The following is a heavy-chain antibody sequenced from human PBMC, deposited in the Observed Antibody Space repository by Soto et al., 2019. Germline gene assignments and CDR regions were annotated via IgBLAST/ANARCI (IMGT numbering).Heavy chain of an antibody. V-gene: IGHV5-10-1*01. CDR1: GYSFTSYW. CDR2: IDPSDSYT. J-gene: IGHJ6*02. Sequence: GESLKISCQGSGYSFTSYWISWVRQMPGKGLEWMGRIDPSDSYTNYSPSFQGHVTISADKSISTAYLQWSSLKASDTAMYYCARDDSSGYYRLGYYGMDVWGQGTTVTVSS. CDR3: ARDDSSGYYRLGYYGMDV. D-gene: IGHD3-22*01.